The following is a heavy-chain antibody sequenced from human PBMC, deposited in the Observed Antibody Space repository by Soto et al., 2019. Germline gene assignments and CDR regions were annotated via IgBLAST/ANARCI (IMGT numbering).Heavy chain of an antibody. Sequence: QVQLQQWGAGLLKPSETLSLTCAVYGGSFSGYYWSWIRQPPGKGLEWIGEINHSGSTNYNPSLKSRVTISVDTSKNQFSLKLSSVTAADTAVYYCARKGATQGLDYWGQGTLVIVSS. CDR2: INHSGST. D-gene: IGHD1-26*01. CDR1: GGSFSGYY. V-gene: IGHV4-34*01. CDR3: ARKGATQGLDY. J-gene: IGHJ4*02.